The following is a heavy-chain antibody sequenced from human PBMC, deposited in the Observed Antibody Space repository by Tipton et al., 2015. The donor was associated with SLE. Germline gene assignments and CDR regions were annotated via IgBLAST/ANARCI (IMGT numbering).Heavy chain of an antibody. CDR2: IWYDGSNK. Sequence: SLRLSCAASGFTFSSYGMHWVRQAPGKGLEWVAVIWYDGSNKYYADSVKGRFTISRDNSKNTLSLQMNSLRVDDTAVYYCARGRGSSSSYYYYYMDVWGKGTTVTVSS. D-gene: IGHD6-6*01. V-gene: IGHV3-33*08. J-gene: IGHJ6*03. CDR1: GFTFSSYG. CDR3: ARGRGSSSSYYYYYMDV.